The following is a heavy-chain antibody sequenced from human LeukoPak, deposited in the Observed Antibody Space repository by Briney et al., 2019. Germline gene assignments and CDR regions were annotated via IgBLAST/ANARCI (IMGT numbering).Heavy chain of an antibody. CDR3: VRDFSTVTTAYLHH. CDR2: ISSSSRHR. J-gene: IGHJ1*01. D-gene: IGHD4-17*01. Sequence: GGSLRLSCAASGFTFSSYSMNWVRQAPGKGLEGVSSISSSSRHRYYADSVKGRFTIFRDDAKNSLFLQMDSLRVEDTAIYSCVRDFSTVTTAYLHHWGQGTLLTVSS. CDR1: GFTFSSYS. V-gene: IGHV3-21*04.